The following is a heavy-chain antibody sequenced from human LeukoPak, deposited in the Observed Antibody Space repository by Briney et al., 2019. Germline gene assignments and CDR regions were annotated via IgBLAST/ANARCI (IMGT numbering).Heavy chain of an antibody. CDR3: ARWDIVVVPAAINDALDI. CDR1: GDSISGSSYY. Sequence: KSSETLSLTCTVSGDSISGSSYYWGWIRQPPGKGLEWLGSIYYSGSTYYNPSPKSRVTISVDTSKNQFSLKLSSVTAADTAVYYCARWDIVVVPAAINDALDIWGQGTMVTVSS. V-gene: IGHV4-39*01. D-gene: IGHD2-2*01. CDR2: IYYSGST. J-gene: IGHJ3*02.